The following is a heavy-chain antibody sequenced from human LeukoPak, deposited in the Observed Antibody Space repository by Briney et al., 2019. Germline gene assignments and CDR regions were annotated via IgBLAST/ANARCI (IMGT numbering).Heavy chain of an antibody. CDR2: IYYSGST. J-gene: IGHJ4*02. D-gene: IGHD3-22*01. V-gene: IGHV4-59*01. CDR1: GGSISGYY. CDR3: ARDANLYYYDSSGYYWSYFDY. Sequence: SETLSLTCTVSGGSISGYYWSWIRQPPGKGLEWIGYIYYSGSTNYNPSLKSRVTISVDTSKNQFSLKLSSVTAADTAVYYCARDANLYYYDSSGYYWSYFDYWGQGTLVTISS.